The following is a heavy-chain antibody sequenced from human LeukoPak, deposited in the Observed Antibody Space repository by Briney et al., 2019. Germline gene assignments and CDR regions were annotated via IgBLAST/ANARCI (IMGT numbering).Heavy chain of an antibody. J-gene: IGHJ5*02. D-gene: IGHD3-22*01. CDR3: VKSSGSRFGP. CDR1: DDSISDYF. CDR2: IRNSGPT. V-gene: IGHV4-59*01. Sequence: SETLSLTCTVSDDSISDYFWSWIRQPPGKGLEWIAYIRNSGPTRYNPSLQSRVTISLDTSKNQFSLKLTSVTAADTAIYYCVKSSGSRFGPRGQGTLVTVSS.